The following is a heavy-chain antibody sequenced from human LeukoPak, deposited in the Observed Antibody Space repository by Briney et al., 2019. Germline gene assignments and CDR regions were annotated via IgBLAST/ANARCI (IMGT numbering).Heavy chain of an antibody. CDR1: GVSISSSNW. CDR3: ARGHRAAAGTVGY. J-gene: IGHJ4*02. CDR2: IYHSGST. V-gene: IGHV4-4*02. Sequence: ESSETLSLTCAVSGVSISSSNWWSWVRQPPGKGLEWIGEIYHSGSTNYNPSLKSRVTISVDKSKNQFSLKLSSVTAADTAVYYCARGHRAAAGTVGYWGQGNLVTVSS. D-gene: IGHD6-13*01.